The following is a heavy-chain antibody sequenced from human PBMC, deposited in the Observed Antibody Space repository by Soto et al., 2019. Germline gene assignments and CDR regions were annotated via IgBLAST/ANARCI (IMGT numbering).Heavy chain of an antibody. V-gene: IGHV1-69*08. CDR3: ARDATLPHRYSSSWYYFDY. Sequence: QVQLVQSGAEVKKPGSSVKVSCKASGGTFSSYTISWVRQAPGQGLEWMGRIIPILGIANYAQQFQGRVTITADKSTSTAYMERSSLRSEDTAVYYCARDATLPHRYSSSWYYFDYLGQGTLVTVSS. D-gene: IGHD6-13*01. CDR1: GGTFSSYT. J-gene: IGHJ4*02. CDR2: IIPILGIA.